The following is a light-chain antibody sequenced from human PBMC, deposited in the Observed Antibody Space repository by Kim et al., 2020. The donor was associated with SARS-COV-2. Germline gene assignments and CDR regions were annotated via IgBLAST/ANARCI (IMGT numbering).Light chain of an antibody. Sequence: PGERATLSCRARQSISRNYVAWYQQKPGQPPRLLIYGAATRATGIPDRCSGSGSGTEFSLTISRLEPGDFAVYYCQQYDDASSWTFGQGTKVDIK. CDR1: QSISRNY. CDR3: QQYDDASSWT. J-gene: IGKJ1*01. V-gene: IGKV3-20*01. CDR2: GAA.